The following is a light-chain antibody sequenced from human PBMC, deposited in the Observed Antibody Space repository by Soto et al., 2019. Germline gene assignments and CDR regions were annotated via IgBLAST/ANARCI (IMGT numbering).Light chain of an antibody. CDR2: AAS. V-gene: IGKV1-39*01. CDR3: QQSSSTLGT. J-gene: IGKJ1*01. Sequence: DILMTQSPSSLSASVGDTVTITCRASQRISTYLNWYQQKPGRAPKLVISAASSLQSGVPTRFSGDGSGTDFTLTISSLQPEDVATYFCQQSSSTLGTFGQGTRV. CDR1: QRISTY.